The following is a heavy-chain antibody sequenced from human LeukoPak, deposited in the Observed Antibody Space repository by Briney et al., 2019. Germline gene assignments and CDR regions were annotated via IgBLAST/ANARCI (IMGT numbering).Heavy chain of an antibody. V-gene: IGHV3-48*03. Sequence: GGSLRLSCVASGYTFSSYDMNWVRQAPGKGLEWVSYISSRGDIIYYADSVRGQFTISRDNADNSLYLQMNSLRAEDTAVYYCARDAWGYYYMDVWGRGTTVTVSS. CDR2: ISSRGDII. J-gene: IGHJ6*03. CDR1: GYTFSSYD. CDR3: ARDAWGYYYMDV. D-gene: IGHD7-27*01.